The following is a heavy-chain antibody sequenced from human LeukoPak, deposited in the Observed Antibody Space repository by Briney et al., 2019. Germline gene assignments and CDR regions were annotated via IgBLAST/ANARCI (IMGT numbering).Heavy chain of an antibody. CDR2: IYYSGST. CDR1: GGSISSSSYY. CDR3: AKHSGRQGYYFDY. V-gene: IGHV4-39*01. Sequence: SETLSLTCTVSGGSISSSSYYWGWIRQPPGKGLEGIGSIYYSGSTYYNPSLKSRVTISVDTSKNQFSLKLSSVTAADTAVYYCAKHSGRQGYYFDYWGQGTLVTVSS. J-gene: IGHJ4*02. D-gene: IGHD6-19*01.